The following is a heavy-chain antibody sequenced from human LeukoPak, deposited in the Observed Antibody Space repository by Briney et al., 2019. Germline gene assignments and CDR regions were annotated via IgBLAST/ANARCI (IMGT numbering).Heavy chain of an antibody. V-gene: IGHV4-34*01. J-gene: IGHJ5*02. CDR1: GGSFSGYY. D-gene: IGHD4-17*01. CDR2: INHSGST. CDR3: ARGENDYGDYSWFDP. Sequence: SETLSLTCAVYGGSFSGYYWSWIRQPPGKGLEWIGEINHSGSTNYNPSLKSRVTISVDTSKNQFPPKLSSVTAADTAVYYCARGENDYGDYSWFDPWGQGTLVTVSS.